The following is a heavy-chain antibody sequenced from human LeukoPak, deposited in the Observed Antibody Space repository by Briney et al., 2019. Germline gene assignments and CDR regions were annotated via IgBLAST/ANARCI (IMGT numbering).Heavy chain of an antibody. CDR1: GFTFSNYA. CDR2: ISGRGASK. J-gene: IGHJ4*02. Sequence: GGSLRLSCAASGFTFSNYAMSWVRQAPGKGLEWVSAISGRGASKYYADSVKGRFTISRDNSKNTLYLQMNSLRAEDTAVYYCAKGRGPGTVVKPNRIDYWGQGTLVTVSS. V-gene: IGHV3-23*01. CDR3: AKGRGPGTVVKPNRIDY. D-gene: IGHD4-23*01.